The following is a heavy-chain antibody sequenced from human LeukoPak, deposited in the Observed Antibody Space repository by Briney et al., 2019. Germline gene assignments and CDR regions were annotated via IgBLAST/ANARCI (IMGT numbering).Heavy chain of an antibody. CDR3: ATGYGDFRVEGRYFYS. J-gene: IGHJ4*02. D-gene: IGHD4-17*01. V-gene: IGHV4-59*01. CDR2: IYYSGST. CDR1: GGSISSYY. Sequence: PSETLSLTCTVSGGSISSYYWSWIRQPPGKGLEWIGYIYYSGSTNYNPSLKSRVTISVDTSKNQFSLKLSSVTAADTAVYYCATGYGDFRVEGRYFYSWGQGTLVTVPS.